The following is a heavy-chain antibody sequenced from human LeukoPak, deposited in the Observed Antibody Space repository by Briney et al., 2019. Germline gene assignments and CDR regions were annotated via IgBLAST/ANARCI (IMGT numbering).Heavy chain of an antibody. CDR2: FDPEDGET. CDR1: GYTLTELS. J-gene: IGHJ4*02. CDR3: ATGFWGSLETDY. V-gene: IGHV1-24*01. D-gene: IGHD3-16*02. Sequence: GASVKVSCKVSGYTLTELSMHWLRQAPGKGLEWMGGFDPEDGETIYAQKFQGRVDMTEDTSTDTAYMELSSLRSEDTAVYYCATGFWGSLETDYWGQGTLVTVSS.